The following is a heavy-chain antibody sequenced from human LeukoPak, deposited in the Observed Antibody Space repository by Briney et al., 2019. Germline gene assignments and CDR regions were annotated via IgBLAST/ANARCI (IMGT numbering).Heavy chain of an antibody. D-gene: IGHD2-2*01. J-gene: IGHJ4*02. CDR2: IYTSGST. V-gene: IGHV4-4*07. Sequence: SETLSLTCTVSGGSISSYYWSWIRQPAGKGLEWIGRIYTSGSTNYNPSLKSRVTISVDTSKNQFSLKLSSVTAADTAVYYCARDPGGGPAAIYFDYWGQGTLVTVSS. CDR1: GGSISSYY. CDR3: ARDPGGGPAAIYFDY.